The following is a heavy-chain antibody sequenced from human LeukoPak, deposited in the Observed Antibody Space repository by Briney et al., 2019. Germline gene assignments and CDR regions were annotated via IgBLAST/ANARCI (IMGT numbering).Heavy chain of an antibody. D-gene: IGHD1-26*01. CDR3: ARRERSGWYGYSGSYNDAFDI. V-gene: IGHV4-39*01. J-gene: IGHJ3*02. CDR2: IYYSGST. CDR1: GGSISSSSYY. Sequence: ESSETLSLTCTVSGGSISSSSYYWGWIRQPPGKGLEWIGSIYYSGSTYYNPSLKSRVTISVDTSKNQFSLKLSSVTAADTAVYYCARRERSGWYGYSGSYNDAFDIWGQGTMVTVSS.